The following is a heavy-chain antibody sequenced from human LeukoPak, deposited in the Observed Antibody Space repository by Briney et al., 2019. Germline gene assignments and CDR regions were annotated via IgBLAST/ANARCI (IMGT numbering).Heavy chain of an antibody. CDR2: IKQDGGEK. Sequence: GGSLRLSCAVSGFTFSSYWMNWVRQAPGKGLEWVASIKQDGGEKSYVDSVKGRFTISRDNAKNSLYLQMSSLRAEDTAVYYCARDGTAAGLYFDLWGQGTMVTVSS. CDR1: GFTFSSYW. V-gene: IGHV3-7*01. CDR3: ARDGTAAGLYFDL. J-gene: IGHJ4*01. D-gene: IGHD6-13*01.